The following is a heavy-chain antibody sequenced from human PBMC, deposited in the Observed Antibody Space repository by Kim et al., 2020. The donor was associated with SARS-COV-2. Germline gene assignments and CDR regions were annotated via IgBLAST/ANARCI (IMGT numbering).Heavy chain of an antibody. D-gene: IGHD2-8*01. CDR2: INPISRIT. V-gene: IGHV1-2*02. Sequence: ASVKVSCKASGHTLSGYYMHWLRQAPGQGLEWMGWINPISRITKYAQKFQGRVTMTKDTSFIYMALSRVRADDTAVYYCAREDNGRFDYWGPGTLVTVPS. CDR1: GHTLSGYY. J-gene: IGHJ4*02. CDR3: AREDNGRFDY.